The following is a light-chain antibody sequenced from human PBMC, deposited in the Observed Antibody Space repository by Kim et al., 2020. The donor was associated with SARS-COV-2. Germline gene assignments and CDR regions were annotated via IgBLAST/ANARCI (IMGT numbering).Light chain of an antibody. Sequence: ASVGDRITIPRRASQGISNYLAWFQQKPGKAPKRLIYVASSLQSGVPSRFSGSASGTEFALTISSLQPEDFATYYCLQHNTYPRLTFGGGTKLEI. J-gene: IGKJ4*01. V-gene: IGKV1-17*03. CDR3: LQHNTYPRLT. CDR1: QGISNY. CDR2: VAS.